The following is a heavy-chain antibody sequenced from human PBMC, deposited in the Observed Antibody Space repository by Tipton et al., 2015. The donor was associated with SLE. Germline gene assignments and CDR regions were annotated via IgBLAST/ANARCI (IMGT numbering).Heavy chain of an antibody. D-gene: IGHD1-26*01. V-gene: IGHV4-39*07. CDR2: IYYSGST. Sequence: GSLRLSCTVSGGSIFSSYWSWIRQPPGKGLEWIGSIYYSGSTYYNPSLKSRVTISVDTSKNQFSLKLSSVTAADTAVYYCARGGLGVSYYYYMDVWGKGTTVTVSS. CDR3: ARGGLGVSYYYYMDV. CDR1: GGSIFSSY. J-gene: IGHJ6*03.